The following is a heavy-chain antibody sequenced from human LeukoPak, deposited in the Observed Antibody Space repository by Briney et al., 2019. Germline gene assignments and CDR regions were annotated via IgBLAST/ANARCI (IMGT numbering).Heavy chain of an antibody. V-gene: IGHV3-23*01. CDR1: GFTFSSYA. Sequence: GGSLRLSCAASGFTFSSYAMSWVRQAPGKGLEWVSAISGSGGSTYYADSVKGRFTISRDNSKNTLYLQMNSLRAEDTAVYYCAKDGESSSWSSPNWFDPWGQGTLVTVSS. J-gene: IGHJ5*02. CDR3: AKDGESSSWSSPNWFDP. D-gene: IGHD6-13*01. CDR2: ISGSGGST.